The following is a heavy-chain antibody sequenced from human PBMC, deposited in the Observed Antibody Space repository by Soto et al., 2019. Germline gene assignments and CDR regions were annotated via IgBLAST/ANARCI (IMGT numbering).Heavy chain of an antibody. V-gene: IGHV4-4*07. CDR1: GGSISSYY. D-gene: IGHD6-13*01. CDR3: AREGPYSRSWYNWFDH. CDR2: IYTSGST. J-gene: IGHJ5*02. Sequence: PSETLSLTCTVSGGSISSYYWSWIRQPAGKGLEWIGRIYTSGSTNYNPSLKSRVTMSVDASKNQFSLKLSSVTAADTAVYYCAREGPYSRSWYNWFDHWGQGTLVTVSS.